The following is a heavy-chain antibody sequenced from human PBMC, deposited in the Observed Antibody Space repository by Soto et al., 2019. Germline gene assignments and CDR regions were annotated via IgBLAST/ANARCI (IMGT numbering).Heavy chain of an antibody. Sequence: EEQLVESGGGLVQPGGSLRLSCVASGFILSGYDMHWVRQATGEGLEWVSAIGTAGDPYYSVSVKGRFTISRGNAENSVYLQMNSLRAGDTAVYYCARAGYDSSGYYFYAMDVWGPGTTVTVSS. V-gene: IGHV3-13*05. CDR3: ARAGYDSSGYYFYAMDV. J-gene: IGHJ6*02. D-gene: IGHD3-22*01. CDR1: GFILSGYD. CDR2: IGTAGDP.